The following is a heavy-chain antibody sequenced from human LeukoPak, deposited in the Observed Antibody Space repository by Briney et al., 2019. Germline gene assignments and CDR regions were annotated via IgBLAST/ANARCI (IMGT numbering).Heavy chain of an antibody. CDR2: ITSSGDSK. CDR1: EFTFSSYE. J-gene: IGHJ4*02. CDR3: AREKDNWNVAGY. D-gene: IGHD1-20*01. Sequence: GGSLRLSCAAAEFTFSSYEMSWVRQAPGKGLEWVSYITSSGDSKHYADSVKGRFTISRDNTKNSLYLQMNRLRAEDTAVYYCAREKDNWNVAGYWGQGTLVTVSS. V-gene: IGHV3-48*03.